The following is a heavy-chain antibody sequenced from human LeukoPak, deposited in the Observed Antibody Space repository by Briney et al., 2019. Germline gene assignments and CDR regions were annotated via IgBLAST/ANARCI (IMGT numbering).Heavy chain of an antibody. Sequence: PGGSLRLSCAAFGFTFSTYSMNWVRQAPGKGLEWVSYIPFSSSTIYYADSVKGRFTISRDNAKNSLYLRMNSLRAEDTAVYYCARDGYDFWSDYPTTLDYWGQGTLVTVSS. CDR1: GFTFSTYS. CDR2: IPFSSSTI. V-gene: IGHV3-48*01. D-gene: IGHD3-3*01. J-gene: IGHJ4*02. CDR3: ARDGYDFWSDYPTTLDY.